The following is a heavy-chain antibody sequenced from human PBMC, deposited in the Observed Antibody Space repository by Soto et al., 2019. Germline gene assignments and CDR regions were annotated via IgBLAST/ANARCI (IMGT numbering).Heavy chain of an antibody. D-gene: IGHD3-3*01. J-gene: IGHJ5*01. Sequence: SETLSLTCTVSGDSISSYYWSWIRQPPGKGLEWIGYIYYSGSTNYNPSLKSRVTISVDTPKNQFSLKLTSVTAADTAVYYCARGVATIFGVVIMVSARNNLFDTWSHGTLTPVSS. CDR1: GDSISSYY. CDR3: ARGVATIFGVVIMVSARNNLFDT. V-gene: IGHV4-59*01. CDR2: IYYSGST.